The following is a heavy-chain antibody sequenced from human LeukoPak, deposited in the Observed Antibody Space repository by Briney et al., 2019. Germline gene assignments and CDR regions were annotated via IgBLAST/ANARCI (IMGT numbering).Heavy chain of an antibody. J-gene: IGHJ4*02. V-gene: IGHV3-23*01. Sequence: GGSLRLSCAVAGITFTTIDVSWVRLAPGKGLEWVSTITKSGGSTYYADSVKGRFTISRDNSRDTLYLEMNSLRAEDTAVYYCARVQYRSSCLDNWGQGTLVTVSS. CDR2: ITKSGGST. CDR1: GITFTTID. CDR3: ARVQYRSSCLDN. D-gene: IGHD6-6*01.